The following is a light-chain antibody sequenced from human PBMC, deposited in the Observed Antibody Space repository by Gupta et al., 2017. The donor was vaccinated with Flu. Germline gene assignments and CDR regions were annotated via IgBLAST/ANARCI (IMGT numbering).Light chain of an antibody. J-gene: IGKJ4*01. V-gene: IGKV1-17*02. CDR2: AAS. CDR3: QHQNSSSIT. Sequence: PSSLSSSVGDRVTITCRASQGIGNALGWYQQKPGKAPKRLIYAASTVKSGVPSRFSGSGSGTEFTLTISDRQPEDFATYYCQHQNSSSITFGWGTKVDIK. CDR1: QGIGNA.